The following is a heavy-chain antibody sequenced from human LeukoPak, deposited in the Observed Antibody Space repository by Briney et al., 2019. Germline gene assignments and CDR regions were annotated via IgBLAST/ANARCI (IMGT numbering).Heavy chain of an antibody. CDR3: ARDREYYYDSSGSMGDAFDI. CDR2: ISYDGSNK. Sequence: GGSLRLSCAASGFTFSSYAMHWVRQAPGKGLEWVAVISYDGSNKYYADSVKGRFTISRDNSKNTLYLQMNSLRAEDTAVYYCARDREYYYDSSGSMGDAFDIWGQGTMVTVSS. CDR1: GFTFSSYA. J-gene: IGHJ3*02. D-gene: IGHD3-22*01. V-gene: IGHV3-30*04.